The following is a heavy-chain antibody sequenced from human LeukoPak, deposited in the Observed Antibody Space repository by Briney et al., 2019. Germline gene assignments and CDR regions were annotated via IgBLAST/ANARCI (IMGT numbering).Heavy chain of an antibody. CDR2: ISGSGGTT. V-gene: IGHV3-23*01. CDR3: AKGGSSWSEIDY. Sequence: GGSLRLSCAASGFNFSTYAMSWVRQAPGKGLEWVSAISGSGGTTNYADSVQGRFTISRDNSKNTLHLQMNSLRAEDTAVYYCAKGGSSWSEIDYWGQGTLVTVSS. CDR1: GFNFSTYA. D-gene: IGHD6-13*01. J-gene: IGHJ4*02.